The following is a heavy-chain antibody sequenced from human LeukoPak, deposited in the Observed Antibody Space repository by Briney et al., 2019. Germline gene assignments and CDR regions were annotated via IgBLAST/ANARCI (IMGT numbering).Heavy chain of an antibody. CDR2: INWNGGST. CDR3: AKDVNRYGDYLTFDS. D-gene: IGHD4-17*01. Sequence: PGGSLRLSCAASGFTFDDYGMSWVRQSPGKGLEWVSGINWNGGSTGYADSVKGRFTISRDNSKNMLYLEMNSLRADDTAAYYCAKDVNRYGDYLTFDSWGQGTLVSVSS. J-gene: IGHJ4*02. V-gene: IGHV3-20*04. CDR1: GFTFDDYG.